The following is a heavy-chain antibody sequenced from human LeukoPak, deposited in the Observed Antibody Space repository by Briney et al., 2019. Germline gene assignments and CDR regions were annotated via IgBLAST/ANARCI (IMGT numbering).Heavy chain of an antibody. V-gene: IGHV3-30-3*01. CDR3: ARDAFDI. J-gene: IGHJ3*02. CDR1: GFTFSSYA. CDR2: ISYDGSNK. Sequence: GGSLRLSCAASGFTFSSYAMHWVRQAPGKGLEWVAVISYDGSNKYYADSVKGRFTISRDNSKNTLYLQMNSLRAEDTAVYYCARDAFDIWGQGTMVTVSS.